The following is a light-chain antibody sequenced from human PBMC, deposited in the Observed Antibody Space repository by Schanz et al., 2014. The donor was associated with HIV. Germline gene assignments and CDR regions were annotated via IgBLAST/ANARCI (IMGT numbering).Light chain of an antibody. CDR1: SSDVGGYNY. V-gene: IGLV2-14*03. CDR2: DVS. CDR3: SSYTRSSTPLV. J-gene: IGLJ1*01. Sequence: QSVLTQPPSVSGAPGQRVTISCTGSSSDVGGYNYVSWYQQHPDKAPKLMIYDVSDRPSGVSNRFSGSKSGNTASLTISGLQAEDEADYYCSSYTRSSTPLVFGTGTKLTVL.